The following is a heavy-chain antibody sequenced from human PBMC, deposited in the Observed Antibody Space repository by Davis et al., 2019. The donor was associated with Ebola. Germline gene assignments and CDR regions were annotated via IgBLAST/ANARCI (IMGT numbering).Heavy chain of an antibody. CDR2: INHSGST. V-gene: IGHV4-34*01. CDR3: ARGRRYSYGPPRY. Sequence: SETLSLTCAVYGGSFSGYYWSWIRQPPGKGLEWIGEINHSGSTNYNPSLKRRVTISVDTSKNQFSLKLSSVTAADTAVYYCARGRRYSYGPPRYWGQGTLVTVSS. J-gene: IGHJ4*02. D-gene: IGHD5-18*01. CDR1: GGSFSGYY.